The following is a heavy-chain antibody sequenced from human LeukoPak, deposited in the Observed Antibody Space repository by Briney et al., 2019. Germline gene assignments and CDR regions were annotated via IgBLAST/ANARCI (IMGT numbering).Heavy chain of an antibody. D-gene: IGHD6-19*01. Sequence: PSETLSLTCAVYGGSFSGYYWSWIRQPPGKGLEWIGEINHSGSTNYNPSLKSRVTISVDTSKNQFSLKLSSVTAADTAVYYCARGSGWYGYHYYYGMDVWGQGTTVTVSS. CDR1: GGSFSGYY. CDR2: INHSGST. J-gene: IGHJ6*02. CDR3: ARGSGWYGYHYYYGMDV. V-gene: IGHV4-34*01.